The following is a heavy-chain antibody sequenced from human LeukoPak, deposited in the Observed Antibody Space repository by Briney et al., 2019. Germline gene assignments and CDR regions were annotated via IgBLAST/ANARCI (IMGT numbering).Heavy chain of an antibody. V-gene: IGHV1-24*01. CDR3: ATGYSSKDWFDS. Sequence: ASVKVSCKVSGYTLTELSMHWVRQAPGKGLEWMGGFDPEDGETIYAQKFQGRVTMTEDTSTDTAYMELSSLRSEDTAVYYCATGYSSKDWFDSWGQGTLVTVSS. J-gene: IGHJ5*01. D-gene: IGHD6-19*01. CDR2: FDPEDGET. CDR1: GYTLTELS.